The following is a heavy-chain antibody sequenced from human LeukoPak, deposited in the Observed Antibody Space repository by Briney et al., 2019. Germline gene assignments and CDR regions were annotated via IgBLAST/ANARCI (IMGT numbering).Heavy chain of an antibody. V-gene: IGHV3-11*01. CDR1: GFSISDYY. CDR3: ARGGNYFGP. CDR2: MNSGGSSI. Sequence: GGPLRLSCSASGFSISDYYMSRIRQAPGKGLEWVSYMNSGGSSIYYADSVKGRFTISRDNAKNSLFLQMNSLRVEDTAVYYCARGGNYFGPWGQGTLVTVSS. J-gene: IGHJ5*02. D-gene: IGHD3-9*01.